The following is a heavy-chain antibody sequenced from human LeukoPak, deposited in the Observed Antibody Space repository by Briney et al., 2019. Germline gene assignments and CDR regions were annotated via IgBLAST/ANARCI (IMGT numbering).Heavy chain of an antibody. V-gene: IGHV3-30-3*01. CDR2: ISYDGSNK. CDR3: ARTRDAH. J-gene: IGHJ4*02. CDR1: GFTFSSYA. D-gene: IGHD2-2*01. Sequence: GSLRLSCAASGFTFSSYAMHWVRQAPGKGLEWVAVISYDGSNKYYADSVKGRFTISRDNSKNTLYLQMNSLRAEDTAVYYCARTRDAHWGQGTLVTVSS.